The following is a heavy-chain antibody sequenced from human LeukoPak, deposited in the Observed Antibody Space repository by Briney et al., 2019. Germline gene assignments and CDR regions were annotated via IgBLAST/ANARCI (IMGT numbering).Heavy chain of an antibody. V-gene: IGHV3-30*02. J-gene: IGHJ4*02. CDR1: GFTFSSYG. CDR3: LRRGYGASGHFDY. CDR2: IRYDGSNK. Sequence: GGSLRLSCAASGFTFSSYGMHWVRQAPGKGLEWVAFIRYDGSNKYYADSVKGRFTISRDNSKNTLYLQMNSLRAEDTAVYYCLRRGYGASGHFDYWGQGTLVTVSS. D-gene: IGHD4/OR15-4a*01.